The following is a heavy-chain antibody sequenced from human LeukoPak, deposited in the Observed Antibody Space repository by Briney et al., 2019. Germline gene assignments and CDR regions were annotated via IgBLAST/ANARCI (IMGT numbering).Heavy chain of an antibody. Sequence: SVKVSCKASGGTFSSYAISWVRQAPGQGLEWMGGIIPIFGTANYAQKFQGRVTITTDESTSTAYTELSSLRSEDTAVYYCARDLVEEGAFDIWGQGTMVTVSS. J-gene: IGHJ3*02. V-gene: IGHV1-69*05. CDR3: ARDLVEEGAFDI. CDR2: IIPIFGTA. D-gene: IGHD2-15*01. CDR1: GGTFSSYA.